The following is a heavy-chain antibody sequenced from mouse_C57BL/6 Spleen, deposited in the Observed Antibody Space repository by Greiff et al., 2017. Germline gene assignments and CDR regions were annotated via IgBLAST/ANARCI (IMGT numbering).Heavy chain of an antibody. V-gene: IGHV14-4*01. J-gene: IGHJ2*01. Sequence: VQLQQSGAELVRPGASVKLSCTASGFNIKDDYMHWVKQRPEKGLEWIGWIDPENGDTAYASKFQGKATITADTSSNTAYLQLSSLTSEDTAVYYCTTFYYGGYWGQGTTLTVSS. CDR2: IDPENGDT. CDR3: TTFYYGGY. CDR1: GFNIKDDY. D-gene: IGHD1-2*01.